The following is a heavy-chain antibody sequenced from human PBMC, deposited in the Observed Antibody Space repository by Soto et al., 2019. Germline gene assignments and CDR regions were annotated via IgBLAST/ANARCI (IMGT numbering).Heavy chain of an antibody. V-gene: IGHV3-30*18. CDR2: ISYDGSNK. CDR3: AKDHGYGMDV. CDR1: VFTVRSYG. J-gene: IGHJ6*02. Sequence: GETLTLYCAASVFTVRSYGMHWVRQAPGKGLEWVAVISYDGSNKYYADSVKGRFTISRDNSKNTLYLQMNSLRAEDTAVYYCAKDHGYGMDVWGQGTTVTVSS.